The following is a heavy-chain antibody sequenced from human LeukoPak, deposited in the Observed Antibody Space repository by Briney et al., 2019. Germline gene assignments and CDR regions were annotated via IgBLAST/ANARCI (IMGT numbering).Heavy chain of an antibody. D-gene: IGHD4/OR15-4a*01. J-gene: IGHJ6*04. Sequence: PGRSLRLSCAASGFTFSSYAMHWVRQAPGKELEWVAVISYDGSNKYYADSVKGRFTISRDNSKNTLYLQMNSLRAEDTAVYYCARGGTINYYYYGMDVWGKGTTVTVSS. V-gene: IGHV3-30*04. CDR2: ISYDGSNK. CDR3: ARGGTINYYYYGMDV. CDR1: GFTFSSYA.